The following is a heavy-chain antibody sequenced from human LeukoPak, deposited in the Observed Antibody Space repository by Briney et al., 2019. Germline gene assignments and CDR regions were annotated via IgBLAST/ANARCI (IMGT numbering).Heavy chain of an antibody. CDR3: ARRRLIRRLSGSYEDDAFDI. Sequence: PSETLSLTCTVSGGSISSSSYYWGWIRQPPGKGLEWIGSIYYSGSTYYNPSLKSRVTISVDTSKNQFSLKLSSVTAADTAVYYCARRRLIRRLSGSYEDDAFDIWGQGTMVTVSS. CDR1: GGSISSSSYY. V-gene: IGHV4-39*01. CDR2: IYYSGST. D-gene: IGHD1-26*01. J-gene: IGHJ3*02.